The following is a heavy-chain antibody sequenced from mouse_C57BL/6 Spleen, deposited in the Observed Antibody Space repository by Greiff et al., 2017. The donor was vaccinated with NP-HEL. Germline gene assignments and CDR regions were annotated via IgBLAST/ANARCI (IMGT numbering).Heavy chain of an antibody. J-gene: IGHJ2*01. D-gene: IGHD2-3*01. CDR1: GYTFTSYW. Sequence: VQLQQPGAELVRPGSSVKLSCKASGYTFTSYWMDWVKQRPGQGLEWIGNIYPSDSETHYNQKFKDKATLTVDKSSSTAYMQLSSLTSEDSAVYYCARSDDGYQFDYWGQGTTLTVSS. V-gene: IGHV1-61*01. CDR2: IYPSDSET. CDR3: ARSDDGYQFDY.